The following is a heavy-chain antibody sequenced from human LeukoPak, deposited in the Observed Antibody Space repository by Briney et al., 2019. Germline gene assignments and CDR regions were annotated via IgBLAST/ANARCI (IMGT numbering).Heavy chain of an antibody. Sequence: SETLSLTCTVSGGSISSYYWSWIRQPPGKGLEWIGYIYYSGSTNYNPSLKSRVTISVDTSKNQFSLKLSSVTAADTAVYYCARAADYGDYSWFDPWGQGTLVTVSS. CDR3: ARAADYGDYSWFDP. CDR2: IYYSGST. J-gene: IGHJ5*02. D-gene: IGHD4-17*01. V-gene: IGHV4-59*01. CDR1: GGSISSYY.